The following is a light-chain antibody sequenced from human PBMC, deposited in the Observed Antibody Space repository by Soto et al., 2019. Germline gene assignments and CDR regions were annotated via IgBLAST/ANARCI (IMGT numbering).Light chain of an antibody. CDR1: SSDVGSYNY. V-gene: IGLV2-14*01. Sequence: QSALTQPASVSVSPGQSITISCTGTSSDVGSYNYVSWYQQHPGKAPKLMLYDVSYRPSGVSNRFSGSKSGNTASLTISGLQPDDEADYYGASYTTSSTLRYVFGTGTKVTVL. CDR3: ASYTTSSTLRYV. J-gene: IGLJ1*01. CDR2: DVS.